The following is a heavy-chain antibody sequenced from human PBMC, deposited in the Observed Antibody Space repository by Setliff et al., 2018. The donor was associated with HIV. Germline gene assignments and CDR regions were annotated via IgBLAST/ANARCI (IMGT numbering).Heavy chain of an antibody. Sequence: SVKVSCKASGGTFNSFAINWVRQAPGQGLEWIGKIIPIFGEANYAQKLQGRVTITADESASTAYMELSSLRSEDTAVYYCTRHRVVPAALNWFDPWGQGTLVTVSS. CDR3: TRHRVVPAALNWFDP. D-gene: IGHD2-2*01. V-gene: IGHV1-69*13. CDR1: GGTFNSFA. CDR2: IIPIFGEA. J-gene: IGHJ5*02.